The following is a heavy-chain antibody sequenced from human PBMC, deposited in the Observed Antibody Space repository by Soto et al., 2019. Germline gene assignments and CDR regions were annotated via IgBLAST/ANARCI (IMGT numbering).Heavy chain of an antibody. J-gene: IGHJ4*02. CDR1: GFSFTTYW. Sequence: GESLKISCKASGFSFTTYWITWVRQMPGKGLECMGIIYPGDSNTRYSPSFQGQVTISADKPINTAYLQWSSLKASDTAMYYCARHTNGYNPFEYWGQGTLVTVSS. CDR3: ARHTNGYNPFEY. D-gene: IGHD2-8*01. V-gene: IGHV5-51*01. CDR2: IYPGDSNT.